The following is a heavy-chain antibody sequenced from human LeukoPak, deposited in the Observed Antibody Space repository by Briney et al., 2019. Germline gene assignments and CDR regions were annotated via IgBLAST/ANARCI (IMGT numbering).Heavy chain of an antibody. J-gene: IGHJ5*02. D-gene: IGHD1-26*01. CDR1: GGTFSSHI. Sequence: SVTVSCKASGGTFSSHIFSWVRQAPGQGLEWMGQITPIIDSVKYSQKFRDRLTITGDSSTGTAYMELSSLTPEDTALYYCTRVNLRGSQYNWFDRWGQGTLVIVSS. CDR2: ITPIIDSV. V-gene: IGHV1-69*08. CDR3: TRVNLRGSQYNWFDR.